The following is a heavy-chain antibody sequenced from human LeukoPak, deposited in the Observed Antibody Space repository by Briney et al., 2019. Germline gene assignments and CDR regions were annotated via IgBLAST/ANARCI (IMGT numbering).Heavy chain of an antibody. CDR2: IYYSGST. CDR3: ARHASVDGNWPRPLDY. D-gene: IGHD6-19*01. CDR1: GGSISSSNYY. J-gene: IGHJ4*02. Sequence: QSSETLSLTCTVSGGSISSSNYYWGWIRPPPGKGLEWIGNIYYSGSTYYKPSLKTRVTISVDTSKNQFSLKLTSVTAADTAVYYCARHASVDGNWPRPLDYWGQGSLVTVSS. V-gene: IGHV4-39*01.